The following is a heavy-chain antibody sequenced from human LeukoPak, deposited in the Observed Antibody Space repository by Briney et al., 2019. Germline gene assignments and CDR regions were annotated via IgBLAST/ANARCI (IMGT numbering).Heavy chain of an antibody. CDR3: ARGGHYGPGDFDY. Sequence: PSETLSLTCTVSGGCISSSSYYWGWIRPPPGKGLEWIGSIYYSGSTYYNPSLKSRVTISVDTSKNQFSLKLSSVTAADAAVYYCARGGHYGPGDFDYWGQGTLVTVSS. D-gene: IGHD3-3*01. V-gene: IGHV4-39*07. CDR2: IYYSGST. CDR1: GGCISSSSYY. J-gene: IGHJ4*02.